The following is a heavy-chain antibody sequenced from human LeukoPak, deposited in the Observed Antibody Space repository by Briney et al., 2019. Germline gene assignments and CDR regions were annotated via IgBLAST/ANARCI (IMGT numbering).Heavy chain of an antibody. V-gene: IGHV4-39*01. Sequence: SETLSLTCTVSGGSISSSSYYWGWIRQPPGKGLEWIGSIYYSGSTYYNPFLKSRVTISVDTSKNQFSLKLSSVTAADTAVYYCARHEATMVRGVISTKKNWFGPWGQGTLVTVSS. CDR2: IYYSGST. CDR1: GGSISSSSYY. CDR3: ARHEATMVRGVISTKKNWFGP. D-gene: IGHD3-10*01. J-gene: IGHJ5*02.